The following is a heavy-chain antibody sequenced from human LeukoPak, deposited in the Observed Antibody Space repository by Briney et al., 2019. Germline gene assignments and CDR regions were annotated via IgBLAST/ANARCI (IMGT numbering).Heavy chain of an antibody. J-gene: IGHJ6*02. CDR3: GRVESGSPLLYGMDV. Sequence: GASVKVSCKVSGYTFTGYDINWVRQATGQGLQWMGWMNFHSGNTGYAQKFQGRVTMTRDTSISTAYMELSSLRSDDTAVYYCGRVESGSPLLYGMDVWGQGTTVTVSS. V-gene: IGHV1-8*01. D-gene: IGHD3-10*01. CDR2: MNFHSGNT. CDR1: GYTFTGYD.